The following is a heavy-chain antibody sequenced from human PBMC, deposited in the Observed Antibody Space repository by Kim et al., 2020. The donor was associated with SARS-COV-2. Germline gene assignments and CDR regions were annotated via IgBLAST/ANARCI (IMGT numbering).Heavy chain of an antibody. J-gene: IGHJ4*02. V-gene: IGHV3-48*02. CDR2: ISSSSSTI. D-gene: IGHD2-2*01. CDR1: GFTFSSYS. CDR3: ARAPRDVVVPVAMRWYYFDY. Sequence: GGSLRLSCAASGFTFSSYSMNWVRQAPGKGLEWVSYISSSSSTIYYADSVKGRFTISRDNAKNSLYLQMNSLSDEDTAVYYCARAPRDVVVPVAMRWYYFDYWGQGTLVTVSS.